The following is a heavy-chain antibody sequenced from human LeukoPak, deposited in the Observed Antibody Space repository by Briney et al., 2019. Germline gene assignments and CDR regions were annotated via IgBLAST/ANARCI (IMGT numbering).Heavy chain of an antibody. CDR1: GYSISSGYY. Sequence: SETLSLTCTVSGYSISSGYYWGWIRQPPGKGLEWIGSIYHSGSTYYNPSLKSRVTISVDTSKNQFSLKLSSVTAADTAVYYCARGRRTYCSSTSCHHFYYYYMDVWGKGTTVTVSS. CDR2: IYHSGST. V-gene: IGHV4-38-2*02. CDR3: ARGRRTYCSSTSCHHFYYYYMDV. J-gene: IGHJ6*03. D-gene: IGHD2-2*01.